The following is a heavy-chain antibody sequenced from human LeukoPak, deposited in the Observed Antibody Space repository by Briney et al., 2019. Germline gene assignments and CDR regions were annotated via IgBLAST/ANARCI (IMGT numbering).Heavy chain of an antibody. D-gene: IGHD3-9*01. CDR3: ASSLLYYDILTGYYPFFP. Sequence: GGSPRLSCAAFGFTVSSNYMSWVRQAPGKGLEWVSVIYSGGSTYYADSVKGRFTISRDNSKNTLYLQMNSLRAEDTAVYYCASSLLYYDILTGYYPFFPWGQGTLVTVSS. CDR1: GFTVSSNY. J-gene: IGHJ5*02. CDR2: IYSGGST. V-gene: IGHV3-66*01.